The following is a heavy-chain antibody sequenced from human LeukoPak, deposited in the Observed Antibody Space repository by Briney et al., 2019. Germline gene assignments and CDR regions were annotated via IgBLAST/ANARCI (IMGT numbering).Heavy chain of an antibody. J-gene: IGHJ3*01. V-gene: IGHV3-74*01. CDR2: IIREGTGT. CDR1: GFSLSSHV. CDR3: ARAAGYGAGSF. D-gene: IGHD3-10*01. Sequence: GGSLRLSCAASGFSLSSHVMHWVRQAPGKGLVWVSRIIREGTGTDYADSVKGRFTISRDIDTNTLYLEMSSLRAEDTAMYYCARAAGYGAGSFWGQGTTVTVSS.